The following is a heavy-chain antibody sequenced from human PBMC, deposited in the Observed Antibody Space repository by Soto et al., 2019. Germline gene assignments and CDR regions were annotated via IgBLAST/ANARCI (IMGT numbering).Heavy chain of an antibody. CDR3: ASLQTTVTTWYGRFDP. D-gene: IGHD4-17*01. V-gene: IGHV4-30-2*01. J-gene: IGHJ5*02. CDR1: GGSISSGGYS. Sequence: SETLSLTCAVSGGSISSGGYSWSWIRQPPGKGLEWIGYIYHSGSTYYNPSLKSRVTISVDRSKNQFSLKLSSVTAADTAVYYCASLQTTVTTWYGRFDPWGQGTLVTVYS. CDR2: IYHSGST.